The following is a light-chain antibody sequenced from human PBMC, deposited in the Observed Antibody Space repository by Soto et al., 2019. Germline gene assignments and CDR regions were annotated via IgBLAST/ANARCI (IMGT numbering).Light chain of an antibody. J-gene: IGLJ1*01. CDR3: SSYTNTSTLFV. CDR1: ASNIGSNS. Sequence: QSVLTQPPSVSAAPGQKVTISCSGSASNIGSNSLSWYRQFPGSSPMLVIYDNDKRPSGISARFSASKSDTSATLGITGLQTGDEADYYCSSYTNTSTLFVFGTGTKVTVL. V-gene: IGLV1-51*01. CDR2: DND.